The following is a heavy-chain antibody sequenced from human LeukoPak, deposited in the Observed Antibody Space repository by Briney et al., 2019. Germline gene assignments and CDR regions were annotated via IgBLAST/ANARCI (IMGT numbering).Heavy chain of an antibody. V-gene: IGHV3-53*05. CDR3: VRGQTSTSPGV. Sequence: GGSLRLSCAASGFAVSSSYMSWVRQAPGKGLEWVSLIYSGGSTHYADSAKGRFSISRDSSKNTLYLQMNTLRDEDTAVYYCVRGQTSTSPGVWGQGTTVTVSS. D-gene: IGHD5-24*01. CDR1: GFAVSSSY. CDR2: IYSGGST. J-gene: IGHJ6*01.